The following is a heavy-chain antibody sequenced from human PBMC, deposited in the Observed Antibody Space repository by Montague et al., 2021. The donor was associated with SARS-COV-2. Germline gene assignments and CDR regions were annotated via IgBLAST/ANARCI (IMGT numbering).Heavy chain of an antibody. Sequence: PALVKPTQTLTLTCTFSEFSLSTPNVGVGWIRQPPGKALEWLALIYSNDDKRYSPSLQSRLTITKDTSKNQVVLSLTNVDPVDTATYYCAHLIRYYDIFTGIPFDYWGQGTQVTVSS. CDR1: EFSLSTPNVG. CDR2: IYSNDDK. V-gene: IGHV2-5*01. J-gene: IGHJ4*02. CDR3: AHLIRYYDIFTGIPFDY. D-gene: IGHD3-9*01.